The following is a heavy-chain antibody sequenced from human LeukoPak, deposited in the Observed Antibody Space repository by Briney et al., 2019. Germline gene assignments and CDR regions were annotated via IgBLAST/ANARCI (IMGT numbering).Heavy chain of an antibody. D-gene: IGHD5-18*01. V-gene: IGHV4-39*01. J-gene: IGHJ4*02. CDR2: IYYSGST. CDR3: ARPSRGYGYEFDY. Sequence: SETLSLTCTVSGGSISSSSYYWGWIRQPPGKGLEWIGSIYYSGSTYYNPSLKSRVTISVDTSKNQFSLKLSSVTAADTAVYYCARPSRGYGYEFDYWGQGTLVTVSS. CDR1: GGSISSSSYY.